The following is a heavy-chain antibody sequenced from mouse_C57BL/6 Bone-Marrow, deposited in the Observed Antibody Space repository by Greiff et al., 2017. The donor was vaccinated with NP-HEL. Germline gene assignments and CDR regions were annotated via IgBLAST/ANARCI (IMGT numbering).Heavy chain of an antibody. V-gene: IGHV1-15*01. CDR1: GYTFTDYE. CDR2: IDPETGGT. D-gene: IGHD1-1*01. J-gene: IGHJ4*01. CDR3: TREGITTVVALYYYAMEY. Sequence: VQLQQSGAELVRPGASVTLSCKASGYTFTDYEMHWVKQTPVHGLEWIGAIDPETGGTAYNQKFKGKAILTADKSSSTAYMELRSLTSEDSAVYYGTREGITTVVALYYYAMEYWGKGTSVTASS.